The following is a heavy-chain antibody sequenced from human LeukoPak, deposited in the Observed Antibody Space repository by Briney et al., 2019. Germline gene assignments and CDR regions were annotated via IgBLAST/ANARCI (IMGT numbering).Heavy chain of an antibody. Sequence: PGGSLRLSCAASGFTFSSYGMHWVRQAPGKGLEWVAFIRYDGSNKYYADSVKGRSTISRDNSKNTLYLQMNSLRAEDTAVYYCAKDPSFRPGYFDYWGQGTLVTVSS. CDR1: GFTFSSYG. CDR2: IRYDGSNK. V-gene: IGHV3-30*02. J-gene: IGHJ4*02. CDR3: AKDPSFRPGYFDY.